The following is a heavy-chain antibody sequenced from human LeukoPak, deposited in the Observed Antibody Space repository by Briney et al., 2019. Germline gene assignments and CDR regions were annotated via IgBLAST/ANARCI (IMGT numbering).Heavy chain of an antibody. CDR3: AKDAAGPEY. V-gene: IGHV3-23*01. CDR2: IIASGGDT. Sequence: PGGALRLSCVVSGLPFSSYSMSWVRQAPGKGLEWVSGIIASGGDTWYPDSVKGRFTISRDNSKNTLFLQMNSLRVEDTAIYYCAKDAAGPEYWGQGTRVTVSS. D-gene: IGHD6-13*01. J-gene: IGHJ4*02. CDR1: GLPFSSYS.